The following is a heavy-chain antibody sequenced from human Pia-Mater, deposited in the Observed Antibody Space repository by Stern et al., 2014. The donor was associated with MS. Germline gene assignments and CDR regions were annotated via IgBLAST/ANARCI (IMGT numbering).Heavy chain of an antibody. Sequence: QVQLQESGPGLVKPSETLSLTCAVSGDSISSYTHYWAWIRQPPGKGLEWIGSVYYSGATYYNPSLKSPVTISVDTSKNHFYLGLNSVTAADTAVYYCAKHACTGAACPFDLWGQGTLVTVSS. V-gene: IGHV4-39*01. D-gene: IGHD2-8*02. CDR2: VYYSGAT. CDR1: GDSISSYTHY. CDR3: AKHACTGAACPFDL. J-gene: IGHJ4*02.